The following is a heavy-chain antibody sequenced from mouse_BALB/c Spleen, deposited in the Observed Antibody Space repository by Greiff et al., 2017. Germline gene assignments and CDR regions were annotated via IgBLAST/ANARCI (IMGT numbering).Heavy chain of an antibody. CDR3: ARRGYYYGSSYSF. CDR1: GYTFTNYW. V-gene: IGHV1-63*02. Sequence: VKLVESGAELVRPGTSVKISCKASGYTFTNYWLGWVKQRPGHGLEWIGDIYPGGGYTNYNEKFKGKATLTADTSSSTAYMQLSSLTSEDSAVYFCARRGYYYGSSYSFWGQGTTLTVSS. CDR2: IYPGGGYT. D-gene: IGHD1-1*01. J-gene: IGHJ2*01.